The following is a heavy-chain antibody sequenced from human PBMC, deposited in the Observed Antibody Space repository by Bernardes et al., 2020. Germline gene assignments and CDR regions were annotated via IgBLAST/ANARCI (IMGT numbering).Heavy chain of an antibody. J-gene: IGHJ3*01. CDR3: ARDVGGTDWRFGFDV. V-gene: IGHV3-21*06. CDR2: LSGAGLYL. D-gene: IGHD3-9*01. CDR1: GFTFSNSL. Sequence: GWSLSRSCVASGFTFSNSLFSWFRQAPGPGLAWVSSLSGAGLYLYYGDSVRGRFTTSRDNTRTSVFLQMESLRAEDTAVYYCARDVGGTDWRFGFDVWGPGTTVHVSS.